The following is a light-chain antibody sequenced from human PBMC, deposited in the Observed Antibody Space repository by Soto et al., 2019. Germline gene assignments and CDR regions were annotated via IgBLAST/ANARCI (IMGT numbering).Light chain of an antibody. CDR2: DAS. Sequence: DIQMTHSPSTLSSSIVDRVTITCRASESIRTWLAWYQHKPGKAPKFLIYDASSLESGVPSRFSGSGSGTEFTLTISNLQPDDFATYFCQQYHNYPRTFGQGTKVDNK. J-gene: IGKJ1*01. CDR1: ESIRTW. V-gene: IGKV1-5*01. CDR3: QQYHNYPRT.